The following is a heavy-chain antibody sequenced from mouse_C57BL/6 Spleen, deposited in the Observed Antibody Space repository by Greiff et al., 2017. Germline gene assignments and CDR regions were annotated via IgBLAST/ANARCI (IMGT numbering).Heavy chain of an antibody. Sequence: VQLQQSGPELVKPGASVKISCKASGYTFTDYYMNWVKQSHGKSLEWIGDINPNNGGTSYNQKFKGKATLTVDKSSSTAYMELRSLTSEDSAVXYCARLGDYWGQGTSVTVSS. CDR1: GYTFTDYY. CDR3: ARLGDY. J-gene: IGHJ4*01. V-gene: IGHV1-26*01. CDR2: INPNNGGT.